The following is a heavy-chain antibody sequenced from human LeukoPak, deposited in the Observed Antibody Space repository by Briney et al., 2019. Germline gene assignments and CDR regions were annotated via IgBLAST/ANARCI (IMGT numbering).Heavy chain of an antibody. CDR2: IIPIFGTA. CDR3: ARVHRTAAGIFDY. J-gene: IGHJ4*02. CDR1: GGTFSSYA. D-gene: IGHD6-13*01. Sequence: GASVKVSCKASGGTFSSYAISWVRQAPGQGLDWMGGIIPIFGTANYAQKFQGRVTITADESTSTAYVELSSLRSEDTAVYYCARVHRTAAGIFDYWGQGTLVTVSS. V-gene: IGHV1-69*13.